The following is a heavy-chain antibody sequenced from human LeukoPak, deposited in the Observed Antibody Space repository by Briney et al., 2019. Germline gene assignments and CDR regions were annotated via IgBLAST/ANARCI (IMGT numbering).Heavy chain of an antibody. J-gene: IGHJ4*02. Sequence: GGSLRLSCAASGFTFSSYSMNWVRQAPGKGLEWVSSISSSSSYIYYADSVKGRFTISRDNAKNSLYLQMNSLRAEDTAVYYCARDGAAAGTFDYWGQGTLVTVSS. CDR1: GFTFSSYS. CDR3: ARDGAAAGTFDY. CDR2: ISSSSSYI. V-gene: IGHV3-21*01. D-gene: IGHD6-13*01.